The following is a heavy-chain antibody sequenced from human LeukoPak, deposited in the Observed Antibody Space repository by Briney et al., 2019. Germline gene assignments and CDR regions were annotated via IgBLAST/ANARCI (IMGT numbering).Heavy chain of an antibody. D-gene: IGHD5-18*01. Sequence: SETLSLTCTVSGGSLSSYYWSWLRQPPGKGLEWIGYIYYSGSTNYNPSLKSRVTISVDTSKNQFSLKLSSVTAADTAVYYCARGRYSYGSYVDYWGQGTLVTVSS. CDR2: IYYSGST. CDR1: GGSLSSYY. V-gene: IGHV4-59*01. CDR3: ARGRYSYGSYVDY. J-gene: IGHJ4*02.